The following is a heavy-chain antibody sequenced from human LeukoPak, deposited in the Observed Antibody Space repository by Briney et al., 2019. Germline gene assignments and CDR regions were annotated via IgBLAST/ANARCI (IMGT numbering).Heavy chain of an antibody. CDR2: ISAGGGSS. D-gene: IGHD2-21*02. Sequence: PGGTLRLSCAASGFTFSTYGMSWVRQAPGKGLEWVSPISAGGGSSYYVDSVKGRFTVSRDNSKNMLYLQMNSLRVEDTAVYYCAKETVVTGAADFWGQGTLVTVSS. CDR1: GFTFSTYG. J-gene: IGHJ4*02. V-gene: IGHV3-23*01. CDR3: AKETVVTGAADF.